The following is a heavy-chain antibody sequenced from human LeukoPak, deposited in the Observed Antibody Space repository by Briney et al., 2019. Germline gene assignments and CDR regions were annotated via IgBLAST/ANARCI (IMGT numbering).Heavy chain of an antibody. Sequence: ASVKVSCKASGGTFSSYAISWVRQAPGQGLEWMGRIIPIFGTANYAQKFQGRVTITTDKSTSTAYMELSSLRSEDTAVYYCARDRVHYYDSSGYPEDDYWGQGTLVTVSS. V-gene: IGHV1-69*05. J-gene: IGHJ4*02. CDR1: GGTFSSYA. CDR2: IIPIFGTA. D-gene: IGHD3-22*01. CDR3: ARDRVHYYDSSGYPEDDY.